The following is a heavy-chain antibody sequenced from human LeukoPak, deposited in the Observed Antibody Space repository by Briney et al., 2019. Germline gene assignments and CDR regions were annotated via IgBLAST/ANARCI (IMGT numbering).Heavy chain of an antibody. J-gene: IGHJ4*02. CDR2: IIPIFGTA. CDR1: GYTFTSYD. CDR3: ARDWYYYDSSGYLDY. D-gene: IGHD3-22*01. V-gene: IGHV1-69*13. Sequence: SVKVSCKASGYTFTSYDINWVRQAPGQGLEWMGGIIPIFGTANYAQKFQGRVTVTADESTSTAYMELSSLRSEDTAVYYCARDWYYYDSSGYLDYWGQGTLVTVSS.